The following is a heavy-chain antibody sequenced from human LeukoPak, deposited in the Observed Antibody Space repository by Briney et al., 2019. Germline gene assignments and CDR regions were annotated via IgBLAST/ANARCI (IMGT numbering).Heavy chain of an antibody. CDR2: IYYSGST. V-gene: IGHV4-59*01. Sequence: SETLSLTCTVSGGSISTYYRSWIRQPPGKGLEWIGYIYYSGSTNYNPSLKSRVTISVDTSKNQFSLKLSSVTAADTAVYYCARDRLGGGYYGSGARGRGMDVWGKGTTVTVSS. CDR3: ARDRLGGGYYGSGARGRGMDV. CDR1: GGSISTYY. D-gene: IGHD3-10*01. J-gene: IGHJ6*04.